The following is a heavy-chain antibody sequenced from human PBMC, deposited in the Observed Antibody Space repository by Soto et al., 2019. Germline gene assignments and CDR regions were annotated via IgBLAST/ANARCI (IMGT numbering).Heavy chain of an antibody. Sequence: HPGGSLRLSCAASGFTFSSYGMHWVRHAPGKGLEWVAVIWYDGSNKYYADSVKGRFTISRDNSKNTLYLQMNSLRAEDTAVYYCASYYGSGSYYYYYGMDVWGQGTTVTVSS. CDR1: GFTFSSYG. CDR3: ASYYGSGSYYYYYGMDV. V-gene: IGHV3-33*01. CDR2: IWYDGSNK. D-gene: IGHD3-10*01. J-gene: IGHJ6*02.